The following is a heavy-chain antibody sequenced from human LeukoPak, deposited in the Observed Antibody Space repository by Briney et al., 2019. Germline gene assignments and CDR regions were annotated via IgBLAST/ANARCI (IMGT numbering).Heavy chain of an antibody. D-gene: IGHD1-26*01. CDR3: ARESGSGHDAFDI. J-gene: IGHJ3*02. CDR2: INHSGST. Sequence: SETLSLTCAVYGGSFSGYYWSWIRQPPGKGLEWIGEINHSGSTNYNPSLKSRVTISVDTSKNQFSLKLSSVTAADTAVYYCARESGSGHDAFDIWGQGTMVTVSS. V-gene: IGHV4-34*01. CDR1: GGSFSGYY.